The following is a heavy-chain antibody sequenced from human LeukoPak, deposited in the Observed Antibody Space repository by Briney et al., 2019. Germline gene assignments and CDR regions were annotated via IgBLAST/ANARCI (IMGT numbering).Heavy chain of an antibody. CDR2: IVPIFGTA. V-gene: IGHV1-69*13. J-gene: IGHJ5*02. Sequence: SVKVSFKASGGTFSRYAVSWVRQAPGQGLEWMGGIVPIFGTANYAQKFQGRVTITADESTGTAYMDLSSLRYEDTAVYYCARVVNPTYCSSPRCYWKGWFDPWGQGTLVTVSS. CDR3: ARVVNPTYCSSPRCYWKGWFDP. CDR1: GGTFSRYA. D-gene: IGHD2-2*01.